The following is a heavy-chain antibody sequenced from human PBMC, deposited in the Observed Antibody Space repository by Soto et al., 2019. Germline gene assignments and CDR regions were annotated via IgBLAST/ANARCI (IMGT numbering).Heavy chain of an antibody. D-gene: IGHD3-3*01. Sequence: PSETLSLTCTVSGGSISSGDYYWSWIRQPPGKGLEWIGYIYYSGSTYYNPSLKSRVTISVDTSKNQFSLKLSSVTAADTAVYYCARYAFWSCYGDYFDCWGQGTLVTV. CDR3: ARYAFWSCYGDYFDC. CDR1: GGSISSGDYY. V-gene: IGHV4-30-4*01. CDR2: IYYSGST. J-gene: IGHJ4*02.